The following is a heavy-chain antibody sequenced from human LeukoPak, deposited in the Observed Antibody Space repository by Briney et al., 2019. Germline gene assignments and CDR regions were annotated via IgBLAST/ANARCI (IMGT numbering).Heavy chain of an antibody. J-gene: IGHJ3*02. V-gene: IGHV4-59*07. CDR3: TTGNAFDI. Sequence: PSDTLSLTCTVSGGSISRYYWSWIRQPPGKGLEWMGYIYYSGSTNYNPSLKRRVTISVDTSTNQFSLKLSSVTAADTGVYYCTTGNAFDIWGEGTMVTVSS. CDR2: IYYSGST. CDR1: GGSISRYY. D-gene: IGHD4-17*01.